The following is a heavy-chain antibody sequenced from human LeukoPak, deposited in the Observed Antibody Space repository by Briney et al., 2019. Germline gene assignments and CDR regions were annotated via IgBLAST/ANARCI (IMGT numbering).Heavy chain of an antibody. V-gene: IGHV4-59*01. J-gene: IGHJ2*01. CDR2: IYYTGST. D-gene: IGHD3-10*01. Sequence: SETLSLTCTVSDGSISTYYWSWIRQPPGKGLEWIAYIYYTGSTNYNPSLKSRVTISVDTSKNQFSLKLSSVTAADTAVHFCASSRQSRRGWFFDLWGRGTLVTVSS. CDR1: DGSISTYY. CDR3: ASSRQSRRGWFFDL.